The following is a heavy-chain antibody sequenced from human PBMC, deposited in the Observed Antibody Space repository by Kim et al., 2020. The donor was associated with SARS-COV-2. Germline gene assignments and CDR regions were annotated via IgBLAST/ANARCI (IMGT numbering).Heavy chain of an antibody. CDR2: INHSGST. D-gene: IGHD3-22*01. CDR3: ARGNSDSSGYYYVDY. CDR1: GGSFSGYY. Sequence: SETLSLTCAVYGGSFSGYYWSWIRQPPGKGLEWIGEINHSGSTNYNPSLKSRVTISVDTSKNQFSLKLSSVTAADTALYYCARGNSDSSGYYYVDYWGQGTLVTVSS. V-gene: IGHV4-34*01. J-gene: IGHJ4*02.